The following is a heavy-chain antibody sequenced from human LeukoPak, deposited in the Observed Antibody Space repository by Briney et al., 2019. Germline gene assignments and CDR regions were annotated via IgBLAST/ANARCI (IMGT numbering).Heavy chain of an antibody. CDR3: ARETSSSSLYDY. CDR1: GFTVSSNY. Sequence: GGSLRLSCAASGFTVSSNYMSWVRQAPGKGLEWVSSISSSSSSIYYADPVKGRFTISRDNAKNSLYLQMNSLRVEDTAVYYCARETSSSSLYDYWGQGTLVTVSS. V-gene: IGHV3-21*01. CDR2: ISSSSSSI. J-gene: IGHJ4*02. D-gene: IGHD6-6*01.